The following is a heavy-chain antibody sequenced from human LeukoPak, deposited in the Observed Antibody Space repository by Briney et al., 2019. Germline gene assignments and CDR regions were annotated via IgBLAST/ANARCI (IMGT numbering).Heavy chain of an antibody. J-gene: IGHJ5*02. CDR2: IYYSGST. D-gene: IGHD3-10*01. V-gene: IGHV4-31*03. Sequence: SETLSLTCTVSGGSISSGGYYWSWIRQHPGKGLEWIGYIYYSGSTYYNPSLKSRVTISVDTSKNQFSLKLSSVTAADTAVHYCARNCGSGSCVTRRLGNWFDPWGQGTLVTVSS. CDR1: GGSISSGGYY. CDR3: ARNCGSGSCVTRRLGNWFDP.